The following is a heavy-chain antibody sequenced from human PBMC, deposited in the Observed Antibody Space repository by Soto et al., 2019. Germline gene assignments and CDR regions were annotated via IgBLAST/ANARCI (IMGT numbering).Heavy chain of an antibody. CDR2: ISYDGSNK. J-gene: IGHJ1*01. CDR3: ARHGGTRLAYGEYLQH. D-gene: IGHD1-26*01. Sequence: QVQLVESGGGVVQPGRSLRLSCAASGFTFSSYAMHWVRQAPGKGLEWVAVISYDGSNKYYADSVKGRFTISRDNSKNXLYLQMNRQRAEDPAVYYGARHGGTRLAYGEYLQHWGQGTLVTVSS. V-gene: IGHV3-30-3*01. CDR1: GFTFSSYA.